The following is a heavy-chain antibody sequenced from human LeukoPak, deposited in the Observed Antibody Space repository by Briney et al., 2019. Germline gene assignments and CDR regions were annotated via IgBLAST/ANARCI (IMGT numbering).Heavy chain of an antibody. V-gene: IGHV3-48*03. Sequence: GGSLRLSCAVSGFTFSSYAMSWVRQAPGKGLEWVSYISSSGSTIYYADSVKGRFTISRDNAKNSLYLQMNSLRAEDTAVYYCASLPEVPPDYWGQGTLGTVSS. CDR2: ISSSGSTI. J-gene: IGHJ4*02. CDR1: GFTFSSYA. CDR3: ASLPEVPPDY.